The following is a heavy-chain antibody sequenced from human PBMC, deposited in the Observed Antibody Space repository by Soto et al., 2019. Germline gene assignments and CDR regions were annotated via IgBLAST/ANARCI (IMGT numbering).Heavy chain of an antibody. D-gene: IGHD4-17*01. J-gene: IGHJ5*02. CDR3: ARGGCGDQGWLDP. V-gene: IGHV1-69*12. CDR1: GGTFSSYV. CDR2: ILPIVGTA. Sequence: QVQLVQSGAEVKKPGSSVKVSCKASGGTFSSYVISWVRQAPGQGLEWMGGILPIVGTANYAQKFKGRVTITADESTTTGYMELSRLRSEDTAVYYCARGGCGDQGWLDPWGQGTLVTVSS.